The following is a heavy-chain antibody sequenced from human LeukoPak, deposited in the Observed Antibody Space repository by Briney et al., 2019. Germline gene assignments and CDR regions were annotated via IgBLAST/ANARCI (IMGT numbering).Heavy chain of an antibody. J-gene: IGHJ4*02. D-gene: IGHD4-17*01. Sequence: GGSLRLSCAASGFTFSSNYMSWVRQARGKGLEGVSVIYSGGSTYYADSVKGRFTISRHNSKNTLYLQMNSLRAEDTAVYYCARGRVYGDYDPPTYYFDYWGQGTLVTVSS. CDR2: IYSGGST. CDR3: ARGRVYGDYDPPTYYFDY. V-gene: IGHV3-53*04. CDR1: GFTFSSNY.